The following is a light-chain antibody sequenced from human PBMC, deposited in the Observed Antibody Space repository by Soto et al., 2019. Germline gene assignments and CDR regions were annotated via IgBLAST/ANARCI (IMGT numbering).Light chain of an antibody. J-gene: IGKJ2*01. CDR2: AAS. CDR1: QSVSSD. CDR3: QQSYRTPYT. V-gene: IGKV1-39*01. Sequence: DIQMTQSPSSLSASVGDRVTLTCRASQSVSSDLNWYQQKPGKAPTVLIYAASSLQSGVPSRFSGDESGTDFTLTISSLQPEDFATYYCQQSYRTPYTFGQGSRVEIK.